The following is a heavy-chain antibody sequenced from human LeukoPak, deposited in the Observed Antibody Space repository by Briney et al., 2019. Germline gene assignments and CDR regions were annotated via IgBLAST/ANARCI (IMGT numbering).Heavy chain of an antibody. D-gene: IGHD2-15*01. CDR2: ISAYNGNT. CDR1: GYTFISYG. J-gene: IGHJ2*01. Sequence: ASVKVSCKASGYTFISYGISWVRQAPGQGLEWMGWISAYNGNTNYAQKLQGRVTITIDTSTSTAYMELRSLRSDDTAVYYCARVYCSGGSCYPVYWYFDLWGRGTLVTVSS. CDR3: ARVYCSGGSCYPVYWYFDL. V-gene: IGHV1-18*01.